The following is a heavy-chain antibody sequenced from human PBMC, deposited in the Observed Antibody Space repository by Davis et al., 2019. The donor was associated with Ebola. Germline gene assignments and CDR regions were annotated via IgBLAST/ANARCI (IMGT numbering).Heavy chain of an antibody. V-gene: IGHV1-69*13. CDR1: GGTFSSYA. J-gene: IGHJ4*02. CDR3: ARERYRAFDY. D-gene: IGHD1-1*01. Sequence: AASVKVSCKASGGTFSSYAISWVRQAPGQRLEWMGGIIPIFGTANYAQKFQGRVTITADESTSTAYMELSSLRSEDTAVYYCARERYRAFDYWGQGTLVTVSS. CDR2: IIPIFGTA.